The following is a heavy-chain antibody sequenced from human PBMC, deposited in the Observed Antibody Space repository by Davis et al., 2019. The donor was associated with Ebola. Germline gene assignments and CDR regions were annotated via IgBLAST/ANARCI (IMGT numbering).Heavy chain of an antibody. Sequence: SETLSLTCTVSGDSINNYYWSWVRLAPGKGLEWIGYIYYSGTTNYNPSLKSRVTILIDTSKNQFSLKLSTVTAADTAFYYCAGTTVTANNYYYYGMDVWGQGTTVTVS. D-gene: IGHD4-17*01. V-gene: IGHV4-59*01. CDR2: IYYSGTT. CDR1: GDSINNYY. CDR3: AGTTVTANNYYYYGMDV. J-gene: IGHJ6*02.